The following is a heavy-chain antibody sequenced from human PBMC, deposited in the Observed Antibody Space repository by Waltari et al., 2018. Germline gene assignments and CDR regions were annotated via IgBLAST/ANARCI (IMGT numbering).Heavy chain of an antibody. CDR1: GGSFGGYY. CDR3: ARGPKSIMTANRWGWFDP. Sequence: QVQLQQWGAGLFKPSETLSVSCAVYGGSFGGYYWSWIRQSPGKGLQWIGEMNPDGTTNVTLSIKIRVIMSLDKSRNQFSLKLTSVTAADTAVYYCARGPKSIMTANRWGWFDPWGQGTLVTVSS. J-gene: IGHJ5*02. D-gene: IGHD2-21*02. CDR2: MNPDGTT. V-gene: IGHV4-34*02.